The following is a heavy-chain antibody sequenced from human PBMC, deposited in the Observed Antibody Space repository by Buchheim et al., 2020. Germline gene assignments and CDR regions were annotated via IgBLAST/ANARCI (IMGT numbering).Heavy chain of an antibody. CDR2: IYYSGST. V-gene: IGHV4-30-4*01. D-gene: IGHD3-22*01. CDR3: ARGPANYDSSGYFLDY. J-gene: IGHJ4*02. CDR1: GGPISSGDYY. Sequence: QVQLQESGPGLVKPSQTLSLTCTVSGGPISSGDYYWSWIRQPPGKGLEWIGYIYYSGSTYYNPSLKSRVTISVDTSKNQLSLKLSSVTAADTAVYYCARGPANYDSSGYFLDYWGQGTL.